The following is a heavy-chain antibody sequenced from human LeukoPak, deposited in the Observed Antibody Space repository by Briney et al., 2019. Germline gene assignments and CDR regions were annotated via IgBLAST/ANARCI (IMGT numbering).Heavy chain of an antibody. V-gene: IGHV4-34*01. CDR1: GGSFSGYY. CDR2: INHSGST. D-gene: IGHD2-15*01. J-gene: IGHJ6*04. Sequence: SETLSLTCAVYGGSFSGYYWCWIRQPPGKGLEWIGEINHSGSTNYNPSLKSRVTISVDTSKNQFSLKLSSVTAADTAVYYCARAYCSGGSCYYYYYYGMDVWGKGTTVTVSS. CDR3: ARAYCSGGSCYYYYYYGMDV.